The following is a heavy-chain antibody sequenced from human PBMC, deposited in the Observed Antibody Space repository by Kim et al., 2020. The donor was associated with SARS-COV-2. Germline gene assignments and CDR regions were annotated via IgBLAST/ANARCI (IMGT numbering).Heavy chain of an antibody. CDR3: SRDDGAYARFSGMDV. D-gene: IGHD4-17*01. Sequence: GGSLRLSCGGSGFMFSNSGMNWVRQAPGKGLEWLSYISSSTCHIYYANSVRARFTISRDNAKNSVYLQMNSLRDEDTAVYYCSRDDGAYARFSGMDVWRQGTTVSVPS. CDR1: GFMFSNSG. J-gene: IGHJ6*02. V-gene: IGHV3-48*02. CDR2: ISSSTCHI.